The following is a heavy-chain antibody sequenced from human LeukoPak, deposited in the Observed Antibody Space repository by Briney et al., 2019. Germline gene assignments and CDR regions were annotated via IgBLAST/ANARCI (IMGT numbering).Heavy chain of an antibody. CDR1: GFTVSSNY. J-gene: IGHJ4*02. CDR2: IYSGGST. CDR3: ARETQYYFDY. V-gene: IGHV3-53*01. Sequence: PGGSPRLSCAASGFTVSSNYMSWVRQAPGKGLEWVSVIYSGGSTYYADSVKGRFTISRDNSKNTLYLQMNSLRAEDTAVYYCARETQYYFDYWGQGTLVTVSS.